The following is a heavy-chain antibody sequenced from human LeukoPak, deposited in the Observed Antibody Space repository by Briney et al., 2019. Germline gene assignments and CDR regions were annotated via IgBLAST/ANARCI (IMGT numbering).Heavy chain of an antibody. Sequence: GGSLRLSCTASGFTFGDYAMSWFRQAPGKGLEWVGFIRSKAYGGTTEYAASVKGRFTISRDDSKRIAYLRMNSLKTEDTAVYYCTRASIAAAGYFDYWGQGTLVTVSS. D-gene: IGHD6-13*01. CDR2: IRSKAYGGTT. J-gene: IGHJ4*02. V-gene: IGHV3-49*03. CDR1: GFTFGDYA. CDR3: TRASIAAAGYFDY.